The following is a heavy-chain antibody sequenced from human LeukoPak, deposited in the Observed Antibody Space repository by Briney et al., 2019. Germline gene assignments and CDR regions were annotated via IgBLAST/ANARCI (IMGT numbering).Heavy chain of an antibody. CDR1: GFTFSRYW. Sequence: GGSLRLSCAAPGFTFSRYWTHWVRQAPGKGLVWVSRINTDGSSTNYADSVKGRFTISRDNAKSTLYLQMNSLRAEDTAVYYCARDYSDYDDYWGQGTLSPSAQ. CDR2: INTDGSST. D-gene: IGHD1-26*01. CDR3: ARDYSDYDDY. V-gene: IGHV3-74*01. J-gene: IGHJ4*02.